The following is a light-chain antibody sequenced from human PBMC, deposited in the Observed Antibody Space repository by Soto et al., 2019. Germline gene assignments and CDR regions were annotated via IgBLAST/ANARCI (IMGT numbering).Light chain of an antibody. CDR1: QSISGNY. CDR3: QQYNISPRT. CDR2: GAS. J-gene: IGKJ4*01. V-gene: IGKV3-20*01. Sequence: IVLTQSPVSLSFAPCEIATLSCSSSQSISGNYLAWYQQKPGQAPRLLIYGASNRATGIPERFSGSGSGTDFTLTISRLEPEDFAVYHCQQYNISPRTFGGGTKVDIK.